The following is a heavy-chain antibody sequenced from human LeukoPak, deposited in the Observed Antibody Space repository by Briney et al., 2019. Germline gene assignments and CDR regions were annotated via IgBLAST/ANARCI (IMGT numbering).Heavy chain of an antibody. D-gene: IGHD2-15*01. CDR3: AAGSGGGYYFDY. CDR1: GGSFSGYH. Sequence: PSETLSLTCAVYGGSFSGYHWSRIRQPPGKGLEWIGEINHSGSTNYNPSPKSRVTISVDTSKNQFSLKLSSVTAADTAVYYCAAGSGGGYYFDYWGQGTLVTVSS. CDR2: INHSGST. J-gene: IGHJ4*02. V-gene: IGHV4-34*01.